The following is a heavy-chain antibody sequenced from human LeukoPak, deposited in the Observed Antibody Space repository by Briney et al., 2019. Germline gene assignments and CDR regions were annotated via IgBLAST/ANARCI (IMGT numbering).Heavy chain of an antibody. Sequence: GESLKISCKGSGYSFTSYWIGWVRQMPGKGREWMGIIYPGDSDTKYSPSFQGQVTISADKSISTAYLQWSSLKASDTAMYYCARTGYTSGWYVGSFDYWGQGTLVTVSS. CDR1: GYSFTSYW. CDR3: ARTGYTSGWYVGSFDY. J-gene: IGHJ4*02. CDR2: IYPGDSDT. D-gene: IGHD6-19*01. V-gene: IGHV5-51*01.